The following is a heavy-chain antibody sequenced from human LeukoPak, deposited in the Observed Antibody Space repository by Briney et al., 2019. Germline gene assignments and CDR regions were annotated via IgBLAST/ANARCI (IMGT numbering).Heavy chain of an antibody. CDR2: IIPIFGTA. D-gene: IGHD1-26*01. Sequence: SVKVSCKASGGTFSSYAISWVRQAPGQGLEWMGGIIPIFGTANYAQKFQGRVTITADESTSTAYMELSSLRSDDTAMYYCVREITRATTYFDSWGQGTLVTVSS. CDR1: GGTFSSYA. V-gene: IGHV1-69*13. CDR3: VREITRATTYFDS. J-gene: IGHJ4*02.